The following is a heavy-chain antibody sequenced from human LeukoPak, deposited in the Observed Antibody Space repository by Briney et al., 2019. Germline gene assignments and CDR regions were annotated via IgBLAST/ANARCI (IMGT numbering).Heavy chain of an antibody. J-gene: IGHJ5*02. CDR1: VGSISNYY. D-gene: IGHD3-16*02. Sequence: SETLSLACTLSVGSISNYYWYWIRQSPARTLEWIGCSHKSGSTHYNPSLRSRVTISVDTSKNQFSLKLSSVTAADTAVYYCARDPASNYVWGSYRYPSGWFDPWGQGTLVTVSS. CDR3: ARDPASNYVWGSYRYPSGWFDP. CDR2: SHKSGST. V-gene: IGHV4-59*01.